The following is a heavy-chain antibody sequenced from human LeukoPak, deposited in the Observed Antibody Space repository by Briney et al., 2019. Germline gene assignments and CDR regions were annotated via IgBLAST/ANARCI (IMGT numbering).Heavy chain of an antibody. J-gene: IGHJ3*02. V-gene: IGHV3-23*01. CDR2: ISGSGGST. CDR3: ARYYDSSGYHDAFDI. CDR1: GFTFSSYA. D-gene: IGHD3-22*01. Sequence: PGGSLRLSCTASGFTFSSYAMSWVRQAPGKGLEWVSAISGSGGSTYYADSVKGRFTISRDNSKNTLYLQMNSLRAEDTAVYYCARYYDSSGYHDAFDIWGQGTMVTVSS.